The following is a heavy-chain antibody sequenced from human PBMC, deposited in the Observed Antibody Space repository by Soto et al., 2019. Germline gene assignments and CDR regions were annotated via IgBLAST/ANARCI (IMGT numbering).Heavy chain of an antibody. CDR1: GYAFTTYG. CDR3: ARGRDGDY. V-gene: IGHV1-18*01. Sequence: QVHLVQSGAEVKKPGASVKVSCQGSGYAFTTYGITWVRQAPGQGLEWMGWISAHNGNTNYAQKLQGRVTVTRDTSTSTAYMELGSRRYDDTAVYYCARGRDGDYWGQGARVTVSS. J-gene: IGHJ4*02. CDR2: ISAHNGNT. D-gene: IGHD6-6*01.